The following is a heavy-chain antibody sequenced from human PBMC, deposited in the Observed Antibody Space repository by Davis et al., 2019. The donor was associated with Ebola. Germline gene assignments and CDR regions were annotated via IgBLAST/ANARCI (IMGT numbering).Heavy chain of an antibody. CDR2: IYSGGST. J-gene: IGHJ2*01. CDR3: AKGGYCSGGSCYPGWYFDL. Sequence: GGSLRLSCAASGFTVSSNYMSWVRQAPGKGLEWVSVIYSGGSTYYADSVKGRFTISRDNSKNTLYLQMNSLRAEDTAVYYCAKGGYCSGGSCYPGWYFDLWGRGTLVTVSS. CDR1: GFTVSSNY. V-gene: IGHV3-66*01. D-gene: IGHD2-15*01.